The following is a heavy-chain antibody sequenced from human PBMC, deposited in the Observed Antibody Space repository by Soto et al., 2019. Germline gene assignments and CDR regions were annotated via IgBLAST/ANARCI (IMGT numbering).Heavy chain of an antibody. CDR2: VYATGTS. CDR1: GGSRSKFY. D-gene: IGHD4-17*01. J-gene: IGHJ5*02. Sequence: SETLSLTCSVSGGSRSKFYWSWIRKTAGKGLEWMGRVYATGTSDYNPSLRSRIAMSVDISKKTFSLRLRSVTAEDTGVYYCVRDGSKTLRDCFDPWGQGILVTVSS. CDR3: VRDGSKTLRDCFDP. V-gene: IGHV4-4*07.